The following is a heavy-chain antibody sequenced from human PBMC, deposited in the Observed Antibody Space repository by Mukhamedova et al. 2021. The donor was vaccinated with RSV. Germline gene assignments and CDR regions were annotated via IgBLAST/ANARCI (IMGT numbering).Heavy chain of an antibody. CDR3: ARGGLDIVVVPAAIGYNWF. J-gene: IGHJ5*01. D-gene: IGHD2-2*02. CDR2: IYYSGST. V-gene: IGHV4-30-4*08. CDR1: GDYY. Sequence: GDYYWSWIRQPPGKGLEWIGYIYYSGSTYYNPSLKSRVTISVDTSKNQFSLKLSSVTAADTAVYYCARGGLDIVVVPAAIGYNWF.